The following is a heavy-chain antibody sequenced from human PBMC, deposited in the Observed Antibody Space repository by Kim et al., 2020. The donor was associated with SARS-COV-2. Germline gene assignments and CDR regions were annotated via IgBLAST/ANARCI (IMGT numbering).Heavy chain of an antibody. CDR3: AKDPSHYYDSSGYYYAGDY. Sequence: RFTISRDNSKNSLYLQMNSLRTEDTALYYCAKDPSHYYDSSGYYYAGDYWGQGTLVTVSS. D-gene: IGHD3-22*01. J-gene: IGHJ4*02. V-gene: IGHV3-43*01.